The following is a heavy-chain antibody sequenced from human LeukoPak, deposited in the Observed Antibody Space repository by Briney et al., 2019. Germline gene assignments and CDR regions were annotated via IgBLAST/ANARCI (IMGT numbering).Heavy chain of an antibody. Sequence: GGSLRLSCAASGFTISSNYMSWVRQAPGKGLEWVSVFYSGGSTYYAASVKGRFTISRDNSKNTLYLQMNSLRAEDTAVYYCVRDRGGEYYFDYWGQGTLVTVSS. CDR1: GFTISSNY. V-gene: IGHV3-53*01. CDR3: VRDRGGEYYFDY. J-gene: IGHJ4*02. D-gene: IGHD2-15*01. CDR2: FYSGGST.